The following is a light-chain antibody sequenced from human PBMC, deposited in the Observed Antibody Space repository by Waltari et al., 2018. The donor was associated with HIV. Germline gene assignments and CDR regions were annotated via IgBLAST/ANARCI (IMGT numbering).Light chain of an antibody. J-gene: IGLJ1*01. Sequence: QSVLTQPPSVSGAPGQRVTISCTGNSSHSGAGFDVHWYQQLPGIAPNLLIYATINRHSGVPDRFSGSKSGTSASLAITGLQAEDEADYYCQSYDSSLSSYVFASGTRVTVL. CDR1: SSHSGAGFD. V-gene: IGLV1-40*01. CDR3: QSYDSSLSSYV. CDR2: ATI.